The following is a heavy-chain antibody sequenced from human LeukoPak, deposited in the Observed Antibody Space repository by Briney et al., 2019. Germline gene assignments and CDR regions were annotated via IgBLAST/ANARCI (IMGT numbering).Heavy chain of an antibody. D-gene: IGHD3-10*01. V-gene: IGHV3-30*01. Sequence: GRSLRLSCAASGFTFSSYAMNWVRQAPGKGLEWVAVISYDGSNKYYADSVKGRFTISRDNSKNTLYLQMNSLRAEDTAVYYCARDLYGSGSEGDYFDYWGQGALVTVSS. J-gene: IGHJ4*02. CDR2: ISYDGSNK. CDR3: ARDLYGSGSEGDYFDY. CDR1: GFTFSSYA.